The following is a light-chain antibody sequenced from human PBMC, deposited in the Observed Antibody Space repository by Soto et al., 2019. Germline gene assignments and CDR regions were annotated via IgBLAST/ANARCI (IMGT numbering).Light chain of an antibody. J-gene: IGKJ2*01. CDR1: QSLVDNDGYSY. V-gene: IGKV2-30*01. CDR2: KIS. CDR3: MQATHWPYT. Sequence: VVMTQSPLSLPVTLGEPASVSCRSSQSLVDNDGYSYLSWFQQRPGQSPRRLIYKISNRDSGVPDRFSGSGSDTDFTLKISRVEPEDVAVYYCMQATHWPYTFGQGTQLEIK.